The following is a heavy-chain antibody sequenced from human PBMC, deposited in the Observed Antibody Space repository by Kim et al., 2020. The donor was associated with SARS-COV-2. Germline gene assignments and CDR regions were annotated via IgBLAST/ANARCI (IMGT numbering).Heavy chain of an antibody. CDR1: GGSFSGYY. D-gene: IGHD3-3*01. CDR2: INHSGST. V-gene: IGHV4-34*01. J-gene: IGHJ5*02. Sequence: SETLSLTCAVYGGSFSGYYWSWIRQPPGKGLEWIGEINHSGSTNYNPSLKSRVTISVDTSKNQFSLKLSSVTAADTAVYYCARVRIWSGYYTGFLNWFDPWGQGTLVTVAS. CDR3: ARVRIWSGYYTGFLNWFDP.